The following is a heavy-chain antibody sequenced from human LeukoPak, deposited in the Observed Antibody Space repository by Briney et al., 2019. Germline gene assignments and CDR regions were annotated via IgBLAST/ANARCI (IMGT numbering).Heavy chain of an antibody. V-gene: IGHV4-4*02. D-gene: IGHD6-19*01. J-gene: IGHJ4*02. CDR1: GGSISSSNW. Sequence: KPSGTLSLTCAVSGGSISSSNWWSWVRQPPGTGLEWVGEIYHSGSTNYNPSLKSRVTISVDKSKNQFSLKLSSVTAADTAVYYCARGGSSGWLEYFDYWGQGTLVTVSS. CDR3: ARGGSSGWLEYFDY. CDR2: IYHSGST.